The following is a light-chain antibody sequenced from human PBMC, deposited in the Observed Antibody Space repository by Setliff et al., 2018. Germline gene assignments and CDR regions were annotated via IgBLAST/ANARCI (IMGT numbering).Light chain of an antibody. J-gene: IGLJ1*01. Sequence: QSALTQPASVSGSPGQSITISCTGTINDVGTFNLVSWYQQHPGKAPKLLIYQVTKRPSGVPDRFSGSKSGNTASLTVSGLQAEDEADYYCSSYAASYNPYVFGTGTKVTV. CDR2: QVT. CDR1: INDVGTFNL. CDR3: SSYAASYNPYV. V-gene: IGLV2-23*02.